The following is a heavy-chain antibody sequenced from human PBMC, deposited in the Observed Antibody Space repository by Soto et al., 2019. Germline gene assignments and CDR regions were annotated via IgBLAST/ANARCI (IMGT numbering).Heavy chain of an antibody. CDR3: ASSTAMPGIAAAGPWFDP. D-gene: IGHD6-13*01. Sequence: ASVKVSCKVSGYTLTELSMHWVRQAPGKGLEWMEGFDPEDGETIYAQKFQGRVTITADESTSTAYMELSSLRSEDTAVYYCASSTAMPGIAAAGPWFDPWGQGTLVTVSS. CDR1: GYTLTELS. CDR2: FDPEDGET. V-gene: IGHV1-24*01. J-gene: IGHJ5*02.